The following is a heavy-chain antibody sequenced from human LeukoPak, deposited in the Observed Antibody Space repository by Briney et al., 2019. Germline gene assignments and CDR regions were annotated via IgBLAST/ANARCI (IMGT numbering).Heavy chain of an antibody. Sequence: GASVKVSCKASGYTFTSYYMHWVRQAPGQGLEWMGIINPSGGSTSYAQKFQGRVTMTRDMSTSTAYMELSSLRSEDTAVYYCASIRFGGSFDYWGQGTLVTVSS. J-gene: IGHJ4*02. D-gene: IGHD1-26*01. V-gene: IGHV1-46*01. CDR2: INPSGGST. CDR3: ASIRFGGSFDY. CDR1: GYTFTSYY.